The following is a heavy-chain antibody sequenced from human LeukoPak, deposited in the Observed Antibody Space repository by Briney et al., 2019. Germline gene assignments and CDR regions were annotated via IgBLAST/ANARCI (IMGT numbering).Heavy chain of an antibody. D-gene: IGHD5-12*01. CDR1: GFTFTTYG. V-gene: IGHV3-30*18. Sequence: PGRSLRLSCAASGFTFTTYGMHWVRQAPGKGLEWVAIISYDGTGEYYADSVQGRFTISRDTSKNTLSLQMNSLRADDTAVYYCAKGSGEDVDIIDYWGQGTLVTVVS. J-gene: IGHJ4*02. CDR2: ISYDGTGE. CDR3: AKGSGEDVDIIDY.